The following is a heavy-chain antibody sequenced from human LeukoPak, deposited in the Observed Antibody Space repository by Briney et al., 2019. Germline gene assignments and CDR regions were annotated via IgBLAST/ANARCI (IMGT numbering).Heavy chain of an antibody. V-gene: IGHV1-2*04. CDR2: INPNSGGT. D-gene: IGHD6-13*01. CDR3: ARPFFRGYSGAFDI. Sequence: ASVKVSCKASGYTFTGYYMHWVRQAPGQGLEWMGWINPNSGGTNYAQKFQGWVTMTRDTSISTAYMELSRLRSDDTAVYYCARPFFRGYSGAFDIWGQGTMVTVSS. CDR1: GYTFTGYY. J-gene: IGHJ3*02.